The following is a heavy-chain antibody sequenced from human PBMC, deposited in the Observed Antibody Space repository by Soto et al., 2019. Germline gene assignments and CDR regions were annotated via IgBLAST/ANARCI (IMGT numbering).Heavy chain of an antibody. CDR1: GYTFTSYG. J-gene: IGHJ6*02. CDR2: ISAYNGNT. Sequence: QVQLVQSGAEVKKPGASVKVSCKASGYTFTSYGISWVRQAPGQGLEWMGWISAYNGNTNYAQKLQGRVTMTTDTSTSTAYMELRSLRADDTAVYYCARVDIAAAGTGPRSYGMDVWGQGTTVTVSS. V-gene: IGHV1-18*01. CDR3: ARVDIAAAGTGPRSYGMDV. D-gene: IGHD6-13*01.